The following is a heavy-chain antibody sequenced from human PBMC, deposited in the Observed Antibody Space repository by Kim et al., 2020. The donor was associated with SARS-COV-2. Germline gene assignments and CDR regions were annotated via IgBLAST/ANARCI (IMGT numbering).Heavy chain of an antibody. CDR1: GFTVDDYG. V-gene: IGHV3-20*01. CDR2: ITWDGEGI. D-gene: IGHD3-9*01. J-gene: IGHJ5*01. Sequence: GGSLRLSCTPSGFTVDDYGMSWVRQVPGKGLEWVAGITWDGEGIGYADSVKGRFTISRDSARNFLHLQMDSLRAEDTALYHCARDAYFDDSCFYGLDSWGQGTLVTVSP. CDR3: ARDAYFDDSCFYGLDS.